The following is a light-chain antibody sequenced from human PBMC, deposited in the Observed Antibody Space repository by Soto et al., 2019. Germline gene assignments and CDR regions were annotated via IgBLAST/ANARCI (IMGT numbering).Light chain of an antibody. Sequence: DIVMTQSPDSLAVSLGERATINCKSSQSVLYSSNNSDSLAWYQQKPGLPPKLLIYWASIRASGVPDRFSGGRSGADFTLTISSLQAEDVAVYYCQQYYSTMYTFGQGTKLEIK. CDR1: QSVLYSSNNSDS. J-gene: IGKJ2*01. CDR2: WAS. CDR3: QQYYSTMYT. V-gene: IGKV4-1*01.